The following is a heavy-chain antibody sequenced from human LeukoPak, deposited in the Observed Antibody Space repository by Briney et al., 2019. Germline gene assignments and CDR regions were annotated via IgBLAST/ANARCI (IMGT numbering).Heavy chain of an antibody. CDR3: ASPYYDSSGPLGY. J-gene: IGHJ4*02. V-gene: IGHV1-69*05. CDR1: GGTFSSYA. CDR2: IIPIFGTA. Sequence: ASVKVSCKASGGTFSSYAISWVRQAPGQGLEWMGGIIPIFGTANYAQKSQGRVTITTDESTSTAYMELSSLRSEDTAVYYCASPYYDSSGPLGYWGQGTLVTVSS. D-gene: IGHD3-22*01.